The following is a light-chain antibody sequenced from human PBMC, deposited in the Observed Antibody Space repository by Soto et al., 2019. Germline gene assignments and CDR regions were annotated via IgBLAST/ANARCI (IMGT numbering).Light chain of an antibody. CDR2: GAS. Sequence: DIVMTQSPVTLSVSPGERATLSCRASQSVSSSHLAWYQQKPGLAPRLLIYGASSRATGIPDRFGGSGSGTDFTLTISRLEPDDFAVYYCQQYSSFPRTFGQGTKVDIK. V-gene: IGKV3-20*01. CDR3: QQYSSFPRT. J-gene: IGKJ1*01. CDR1: QSVSSSH.